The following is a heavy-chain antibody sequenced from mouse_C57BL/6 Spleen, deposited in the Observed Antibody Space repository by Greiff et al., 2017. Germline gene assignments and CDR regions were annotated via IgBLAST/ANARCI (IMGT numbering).Heavy chain of an antibody. D-gene: IGHD4-1*02. V-gene: IGHV5-17*01. CDR2: ISSGSSTI. J-gene: IGHJ2*01. CDR3: ARGNFLDY. CDR1: GFTFSDYG. Sequence: EVQLVASGGGLVKPGGSLKLSCAASGFTFSDYGMHWVRPAPEKGLEWVAYISSGSSTISYADTVKGRFTISRDNAKNTLFLQMTSLRSEDTAMYYCARGNFLDYWGKGTTLTVSS.